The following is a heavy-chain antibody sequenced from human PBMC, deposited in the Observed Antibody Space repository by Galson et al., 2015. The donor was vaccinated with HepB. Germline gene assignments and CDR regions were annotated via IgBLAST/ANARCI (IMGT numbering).Heavy chain of an antibody. V-gene: IGHV3-30*04. J-gene: IGHJ3*02. CDR1: GFIFSNYA. Sequence: SLRLSCAASGFIFSNYAMSWVPQAPGKGLEWVAVISYDGSNKYYADSVKGRFPISRDNSKNTLYLQMNSLGAEDTAVYYCARDKKQWLGHDAFDNWGQGTMVTVSS. CDR2: ISYDGSNK. D-gene: IGHD6-19*01. CDR3: ARDKKQWLGHDAFDN.